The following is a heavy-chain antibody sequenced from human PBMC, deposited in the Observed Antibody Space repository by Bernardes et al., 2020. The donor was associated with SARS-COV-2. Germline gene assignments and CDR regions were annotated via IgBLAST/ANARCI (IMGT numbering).Heavy chain of an antibody. CDR1: GFSVSDSA. D-gene: IGHD4-17*01. CDR2: TRGKANNYAT. V-gene: IGHV3-73*01. CDR3: TTTELWNDFDY. J-gene: IGHJ4*02. Sequence: LRLSCAASGFSVSDSAIHWVRQASGKGLAWVGRTRGKANNYATTYAASLKGRFTISRDDSGSTVYLQMNSLKTEDTAVYYCTTTELWNDFDYWGQGTQVTVSS.